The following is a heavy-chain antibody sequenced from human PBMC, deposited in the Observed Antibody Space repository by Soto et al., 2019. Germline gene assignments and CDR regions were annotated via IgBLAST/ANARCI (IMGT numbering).Heavy chain of an antibody. V-gene: IGHV1-46*01. J-gene: IGHJ6*02. CDR2: INPSGGST. CDR1: GYTFTSYY. D-gene: IGHD2-15*01. Sequence: ASVKVSCKASGYTFTSYYMHWVRQAPGQGLEWMGIINPSGGSTSYAQKFQGRVTMTRDTSTSTVYMELSSLRSEDTAVYYCARPDTCGGGSCYFTKQYYYYGMDVWGQGTTVTVSS. CDR3: ARPDTCGGGSCYFTKQYYYYGMDV.